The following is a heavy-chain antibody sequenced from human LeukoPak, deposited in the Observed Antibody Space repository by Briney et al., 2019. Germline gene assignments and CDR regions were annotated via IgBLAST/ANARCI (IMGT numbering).Heavy chain of an antibody. D-gene: IGHD5-18*01. CDR2: ISGSGGST. CDR3: ATYRQVLLPFES. J-gene: IGHJ4*02. Sequence: GGTLRLSCAASGFTFSSYGMSWVRQAPGKGLEWVSAISGSGGSTYYADSVKGRFTISRDNSKNTLYLQMNSLIAEDTAIYYCATYRQVLLPFESWGQGTLVTVSS. V-gene: IGHV3-23*01. CDR1: GFTFSSYG.